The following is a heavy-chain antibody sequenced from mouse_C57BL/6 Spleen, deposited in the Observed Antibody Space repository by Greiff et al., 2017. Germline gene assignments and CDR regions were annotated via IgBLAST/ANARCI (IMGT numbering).Heavy chain of an antibody. J-gene: IGHJ1*03. CDR2: IDPSDGYT. Sequence: QVQLQQPGAELVKPGASVKLSCKASGYTFTSYWMQWVKQRPGQGLEWIGEIDPSDGYTNYNQKFKGKATLTVDTSSSTAYMQLSSLTSEDSAVYYGARRVTTRSYWYFDVRGTGTTVTVSS. D-gene: IGHD2-3*01. V-gene: IGHV1-50*01. CDR3: ARRVTTRSYWYFDV. CDR1: GYTFTSYW.